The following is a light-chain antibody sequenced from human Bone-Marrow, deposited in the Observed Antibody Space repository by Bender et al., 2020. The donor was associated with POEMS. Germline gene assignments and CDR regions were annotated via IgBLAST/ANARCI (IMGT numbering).Light chain of an antibody. CDR3: AAWEDSLNGWV. Sequence: QSVLTQPPSASGTPGQRVTISCSGSSSNIGTNPVNWYQQLPGTAPKLLIYKNSQRPSGVPDRFSGSKSGTSASLAISGLRSEDEADYYCAAWEDSLNGWVFGGGTKLTVL. V-gene: IGLV1-44*01. J-gene: IGLJ3*02. CDR2: KNS. CDR1: SSNIGTNP.